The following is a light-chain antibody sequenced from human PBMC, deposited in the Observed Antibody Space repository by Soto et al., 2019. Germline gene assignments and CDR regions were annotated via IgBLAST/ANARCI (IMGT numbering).Light chain of an antibody. CDR3: CSYAGSSTSYV. Sequence: QSLLTQPASVSGSPGQSISICCPGTSGDVVSYNLVSWYQQHPGKAPKLMIYEGSKRPSGVSNRFSGSKSGNTASLTISGLQAEDEADYYCCSYAGSSTSYVFGTGTKVTGL. J-gene: IGLJ1*01. V-gene: IGLV2-23*01. CDR2: EGS. CDR1: SGDVVSYNL.